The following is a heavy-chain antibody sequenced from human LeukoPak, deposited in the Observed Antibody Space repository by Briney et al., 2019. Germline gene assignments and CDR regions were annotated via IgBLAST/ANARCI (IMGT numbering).Heavy chain of an antibody. Sequence: GGSLRLSCAASGFTVSSNYMSWVRQAPGKGLEWVSVIYSGGSTYYADSVKGRFTISRDNSKNTLYLQMNSLRAEDTVVYYCARAGYNSHYFDYWGQGTLVTVSS. V-gene: IGHV3-53*01. D-gene: IGHD5-24*01. J-gene: IGHJ4*02. CDR3: ARAGYNSHYFDY. CDR1: GFTVSSNY. CDR2: IYSGGST.